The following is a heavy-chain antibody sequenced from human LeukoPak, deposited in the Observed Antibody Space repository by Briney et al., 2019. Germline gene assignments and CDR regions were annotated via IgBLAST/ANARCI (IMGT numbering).Heavy chain of an antibody. CDR2: IYTSGST. Sequence: SETLSLTCTVSGGSLSSYYWSCIRQPAGKGLEWIGRIYTSGSTNYNPSLKSRVTMSVDTSKNQFSLKLSSVTAADTAVYYCVRGIAAAGIVGDGYYYYMDVWGKGTTVTVSS. V-gene: IGHV4-4*07. CDR1: GGSLSSYY. D-gene: IGHD6-13*01. CDR3: VRGIAAAGIVGDGYYYYMDV. J-gene: IGHJ6*03.